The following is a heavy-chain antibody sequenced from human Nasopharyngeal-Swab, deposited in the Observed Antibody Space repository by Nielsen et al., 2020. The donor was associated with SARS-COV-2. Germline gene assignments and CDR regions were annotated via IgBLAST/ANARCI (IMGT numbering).Heavy chain of an antibody. CDR2: IIPICGTA. J-gene: IGHJ3*02. CDR3: AREGGYDDHFVPDAFDI. CDR1: GGTFSSYA. Sequence: SVKVSCKASGGTFSSYAISWVRQAPGQGLEWMGGIIPICGTANYAQKFQGRVTITADESTSTAYMELSSLRSEDTAVYYCAREGGYDDHFVPDAFDIWGQGTMVTVSS. V-gene: IGHV1-69*13. D-gene: IGHD5-12*01.